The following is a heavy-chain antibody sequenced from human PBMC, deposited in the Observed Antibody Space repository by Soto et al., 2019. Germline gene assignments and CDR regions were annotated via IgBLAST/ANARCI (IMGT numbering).Heavy chain of an antibody. J-gene: IGHJ6*02. CDR2: IYYSGST. D-gene: IGHD3-10*01. CDR3: ARTDGSGEDYYYGMDV. Sequence: QVQLQESGPGLVKPSETLSLTCTVSGGSISSYYWSWIRQPPGKGLEWIGYIYYSGSTNYNPSLKRPVTISGDTPKIQCSLKLSSVTAADTAVYYCARTDGSGEDYYYGMDVWGQGTTVTVSS. V-gene: IGHV4-59*01. CDR1: GGSISSYY.